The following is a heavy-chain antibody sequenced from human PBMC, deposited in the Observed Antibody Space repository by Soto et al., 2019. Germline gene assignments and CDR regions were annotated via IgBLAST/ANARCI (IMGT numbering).Heavy chain of an antibody. CDR3: ARKEDYTRTNYYYYYMDV. D-gene: IGHD4-4*01. Sequence: SETLSLTCSFSGDSVTSHYLTWIRQSPEKGLEWIGYMHYTGFSHYNPSLKSRLTISVDRSKNQFTLKLTSVTAADTAVYYCARKEDYTRTNYYYYYMDVWGKGTTVTVSS. CDR2: MHYTGFS. V-gene: IGHV4-59*02. CDR1: GDSVTSHY. J-gene: IGHJ6*03.